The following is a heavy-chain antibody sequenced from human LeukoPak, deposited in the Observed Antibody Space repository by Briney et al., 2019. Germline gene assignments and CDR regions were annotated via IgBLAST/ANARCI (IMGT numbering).Heavy chain of an antibody. V-gene: IGHV3-30-3*01. CDR2: ISHDGSNK. J-gene: IGHJ5*02. Sequence: PGGSLRLSCAASGFTFSSYAMHWVRQAPGKGLEWVAVISHDGSNKYYADSVKGRFTISRDNSKNTLYLQMNSLRAEDTAVYYCARDKGRITMVRGAKGWFDPWGQGTLVTVSS. CDR1: GFTFSSYA. CDR3: ARDKGRITMVRGAKGWFDP. D-gene: IGHD3-10*01.